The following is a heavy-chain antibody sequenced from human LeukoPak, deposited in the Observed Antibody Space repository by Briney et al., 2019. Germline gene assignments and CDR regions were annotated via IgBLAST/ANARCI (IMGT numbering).Heavy chain of an antibody. D-gene: IGHD4-17*01. CDR1: GFTVSNNC. J-gene: IGHJ4*02. V-gene: IGHV3-53*05. CDR3: ARDGLTTVTTLFDY. CDR2: TYSGGIT. Sequence: GGSLRLSCAASGFTVSNNCMSWVRQAPGKGLQWVSVTYSGGITYYADSVKGRFTISRDNSKNTMYLQMSSLRAEDTAVYYCARDGLTTVTTLFDYWGQGTLVTVSS.